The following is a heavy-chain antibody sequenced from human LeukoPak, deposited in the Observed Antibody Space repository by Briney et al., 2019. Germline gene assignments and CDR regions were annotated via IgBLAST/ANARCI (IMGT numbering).Heavy chain of an antibody. CDR2: INPSGGST. D-gene: IGHD4/OR15-4a*01. CDR1: GYTFTGYY. Sequence: ASVKVSCKASGYTFTGYYMHWVRQAPGQGLEWMGWINPSGGSTSYPQKFQGRFTMTRDTSTSTVQMELSRLRSEDTAVYYCARGRWGATYSLDYWGLGTLVTVSS. J-gene: IGHJ4*02. CDR3: ARGRWGATYSLDY. V-gene: IGHV1-46*01.